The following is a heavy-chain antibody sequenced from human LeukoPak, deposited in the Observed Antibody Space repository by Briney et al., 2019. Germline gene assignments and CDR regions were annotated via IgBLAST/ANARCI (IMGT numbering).Heavy chain of an antibody. V-gene: IGHV4-30-4*01. CDR3: ASSIAAAYNWFDP. D-gene: IGHD6-13*01. Sequence: PSETLSLTCTVSGGSISSGDYYWSWIRQPPGKGLEWIGYIYYSGSTYYNPSLKSRVTISVDTSKNQFSLKLSSVTAADTAVYYCASSIAAAYNWFDPWGQGTLVTVSS. CDR2: IYYSGST. CDR1: GGSISSGDYY. J-gene: IGHJ5*02.